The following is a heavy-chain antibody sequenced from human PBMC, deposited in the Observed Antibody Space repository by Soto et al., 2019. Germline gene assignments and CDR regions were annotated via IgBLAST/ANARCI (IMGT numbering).Heavy chain of an antibody. CDR2: IYHSGST. V-gene: IGHV4-38-2*02. CDR3: ARDSGIAALHTGYYYGMDV. CDR1: GYSISSGYY. Sequence: SETLSLTCAVSGYSISSGYYWGWIRQPPGKGLEWIGSIYHSGSTYYNPSLKSRVTISVDTSKNQFSLKLSSVTAADTAAYYCARDSGIAALHTGYYYGMDVWGQGTTVTVYS. J-gene: IGHJ6*02. D-gene: IGHD6-13*01.